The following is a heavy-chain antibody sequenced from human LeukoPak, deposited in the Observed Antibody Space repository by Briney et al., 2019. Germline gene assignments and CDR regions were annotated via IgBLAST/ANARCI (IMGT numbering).Heavy chain of an antibody. V-gene: IGHV3-30-3*01. J-gene: IGHJ6*02. CDR3: AXXXWQKDGMDV. CDR1: GFTFSSYA. Sequence: PGGSLRLSCAASGFTFSSYAMHWVRQAPGKGLEWVAVISYDGINKYYXDSVKGRFTISRDNSKNTLYLQMNSLRGEDTAVYYCAXXXWQKDGMDVWGQGTTVTVSS. CDR2: ISYDGINK.